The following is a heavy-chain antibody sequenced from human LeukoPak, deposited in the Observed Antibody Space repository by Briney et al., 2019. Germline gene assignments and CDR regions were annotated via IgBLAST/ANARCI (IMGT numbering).Heavy chain of an antibody. CDR3: ARDLDDFWSGYREYYYYYYMDV. CDR1: GGSISLSYYY. CDR2: VYYSGTT. V-gene: IGHV4-39*07. D-gene: IGHD3-3*01. J-gene: IGHJ6*03. Sequence: ASETLSLTCSVSGGSISLSYYYWGWIRQAPGKALEWIGSVYYSGTTSYNPSLKSRVTISVDTSKNQFSLKLSSVTAADTAVYYCARDLDDFWSGYREYYYYYYMDVWGKGTTVTVSS.